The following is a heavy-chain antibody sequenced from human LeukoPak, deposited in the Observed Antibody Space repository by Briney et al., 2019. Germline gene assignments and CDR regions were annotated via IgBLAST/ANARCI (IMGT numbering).Heavy chain of an antibody. CDR2: ISVSGGT. V-gene: IGHV3-23*01. D-gene: IGHD2-2*01. CDR3: AKDCSTTSCYLFDC. CDR1: GFTFSSYA. Sequence: PGESLRHPCAASGFTFSSYAMSWVRQSPGEGLEWVSTISVSGGTYYADSVKGRLTISRDNSKNTLYLQMNSLRAEDTAVYYCAKDCSTTSCYLFDCWGQGTLVTVSS. J-gene: IGHJ4*02.